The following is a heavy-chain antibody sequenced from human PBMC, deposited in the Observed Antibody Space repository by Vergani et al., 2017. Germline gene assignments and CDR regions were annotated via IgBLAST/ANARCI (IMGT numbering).Heavy chain of an antibody. J-gene: IGHJ3*02. D-gene: IGHD7-27*01. CDR1: GFTFDDYA. CDR2: ISWNSGSI. CDR3: TVGIAFDI. V-gene: IGHV3-9*01. Sequence: EVQLVESGGGLVQPGRSLRLSCAASGFTFDDYAMHWVRQAPGKGLEWVSGISWNSGSIGYADSVKGRFTISRDNSKNTLYLQMNSLRAEDTAVYYCTVGIAFDIWGQGTMVTVSS.